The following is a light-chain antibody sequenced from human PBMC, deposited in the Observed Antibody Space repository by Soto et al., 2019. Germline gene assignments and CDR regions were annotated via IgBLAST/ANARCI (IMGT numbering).Light chain of an antibody. CDR3: AAWDDSLNGPV. CDR1: NSNIGSDT. V-gene: IGLV1-44*01. J-gene: IGLJ3*02. CDR2: SNN. Sequence: QLVLTQPPSASGTPGQRVTISCSGSNSNIGSDTVNWYQQLPGTAPKLLIYSNNLRPSGVPDRFSGSKSGTSASLAISGLQSEDEADYYCAAWDDSLNGPVFGGGTKLTVL.